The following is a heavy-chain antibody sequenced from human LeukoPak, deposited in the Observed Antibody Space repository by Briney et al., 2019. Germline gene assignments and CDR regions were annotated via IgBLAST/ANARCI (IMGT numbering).Heavy chain of an antibody. CDR2: IYDSGST. CDR3: ARDRVAGWFDP. V-gene: IGHV4-31*03. CDR1: GGSISSGAYY. J-gene: IGHJ5*02. D-gene: IGHD3-10*01. Sequence: SQTLSPTCTVSGGSISSGAYYWSWIRQHPGKGLEWIGYIYDSGSTYYNPSLKSRVAMSVDTSKNLFSLRLNSVTAADTAVYYCARDRVAGWFDPWGQGTLVTVSS.